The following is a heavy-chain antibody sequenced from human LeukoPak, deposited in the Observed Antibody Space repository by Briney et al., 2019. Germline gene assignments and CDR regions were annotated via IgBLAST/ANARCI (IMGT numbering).Heavy chain of an antibody. CDR3: ARHPELYFFDY. J-gene: IGHJ4*02. D-gene: IGHD3-10*01. CDR1: GGSISGYC. CDR2: IYNSGST. V-gene: IGHV4-59*08. Sequence: KASETLSLTCTVSGGSISGYCWSWIRQPPGKGLEWIGYIYNSGSTNYNPSLESRVTISADTSKNQVSLTLSSVTAADTAVYYCARHPELYFFDYWGQGTLVTVSS.